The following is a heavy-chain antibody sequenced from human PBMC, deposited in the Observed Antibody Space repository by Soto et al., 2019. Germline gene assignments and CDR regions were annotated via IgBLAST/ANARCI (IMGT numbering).Heavy chain of an antibody. CDR2: ISSSSSYI. V-gene: IGHV3-21*01. CDR1: GFTLSSCG. J-gene: IGHJ3*02. D-gene: IGHD6-19*01. CDR3: ARGAVAALDAFDI. Sequence: GVSLRLSCAASGFTLSSCGMNWVRQAPGKGLEWVSSISSSSSYIYYADSVKGRFTISRDNAKNSLYQQMNSLRAEDTAVYYCARGAVAALDAFDIWGQGTMVTVSS.